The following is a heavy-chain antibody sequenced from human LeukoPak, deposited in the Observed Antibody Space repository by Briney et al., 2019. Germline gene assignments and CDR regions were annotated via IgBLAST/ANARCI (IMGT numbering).Heavy chain of an antibody. CDR2: ISSTGSYI. Sequence: GGSLRLSCAASGFTFSYYSMNWVRQAPGKGLEWVSSISSTGSYIYYADSVKGRFTISRDNAKNSLYLEVNSLRAEDTAVYYCASSIAAWAWGQGTLVTVSS. J-gene: IGHJ4*02. CDR1: GFTFSYYS. CDR3: ASSIAAWA. V-gene: IGHV3-21*01. D-gene: IGHD6-13*01.